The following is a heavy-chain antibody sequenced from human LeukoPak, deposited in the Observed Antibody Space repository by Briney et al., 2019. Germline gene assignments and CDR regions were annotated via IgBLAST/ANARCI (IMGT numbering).Heavy chain of an antibody. J-gene: IGHJ4*02. CDR3: ARIKYDSSGYHFDY. CDR1: GFSLSTSRMC. Sequence: SGPALVKPTQTLTLTCTFSGFSLSTSRMCVSWIRQPPGKALEWLARIDWDDDKYYSTSLKTRLTISKDTSKNQVVLTMTNMDPVDTATYYCARIKYDSSGYHFDYWGQGTLVTVSS. D-gene: IGHD3-22*01. CDR2: IDWDDDK. V-gene: IGHV2-70*11.